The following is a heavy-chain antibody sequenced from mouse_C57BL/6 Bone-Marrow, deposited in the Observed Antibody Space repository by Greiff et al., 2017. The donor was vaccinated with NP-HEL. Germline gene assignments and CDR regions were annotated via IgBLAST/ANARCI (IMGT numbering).Heavy chain of an antibody. CDR1: GFTFSDYY. D-gene: IGHD2-4*01. CDR2: INHDGSSP. J-gene: IGHJ4*01. CDR3: ATEVGLRRHTYAIDY. V-gene: IGHV5-16*01. Sequence: EVKLVESEGGLVQPGSSMKLSCTASGFTFSDYYMAWVRQVPEKGLEWVANINHDGSSPYYLDSLKSRFIISRDTAKNIPYLQMRSLKSEDTATYYSATEVGLRRHTYAIDYWGQGTSATVSS.